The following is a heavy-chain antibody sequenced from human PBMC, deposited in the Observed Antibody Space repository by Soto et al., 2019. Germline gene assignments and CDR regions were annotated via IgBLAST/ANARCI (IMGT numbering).Heavy chain of an antibody. CDR1: GFTISGNY. D-gene: IGHD2-21*02. CDR3: ATGLTLPVRPSFDT. V-gene: IGHV3-53*01. Sequence: EVQLVESGGGLIQPGGSLSLSFQASGFTISGNYITWARKAPGKGLEWVSVIFSGDNTFYSDSVKGRFTISRDSSKNTVYLQMNRLRGDDTAVYFCATGLTLPVRPSFDTWGQGTLLTVSS. J-gene: IGHJ5*02. CDR2: IFSGDNT.